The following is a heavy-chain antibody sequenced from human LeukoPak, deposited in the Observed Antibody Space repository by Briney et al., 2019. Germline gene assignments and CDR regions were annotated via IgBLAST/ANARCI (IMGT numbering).Heavy chain of an antibody. Sequence: GGSLRLSCAASGFTFSSYSMNWVRQAPGKGLEWVSSISSSSSTIYYADSVKGRFTISRDNAKNSLYLQMNSLRAEDTAVYYCARDGYGSGRKNGMDVWGQGTTVTVSS. D-gene: IGHD3-10*01. V-gene: IGHV3-48*04. CDR3: ARDGYGSGRKNGMDV. J-gene: IGHJ6*02. CDR2: ISSSSSTI. CDR1: GFTFSSYS.